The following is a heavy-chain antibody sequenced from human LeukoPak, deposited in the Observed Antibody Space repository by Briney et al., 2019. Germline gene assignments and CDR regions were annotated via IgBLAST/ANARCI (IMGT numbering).Heavy chain of an antibody. D-gene: IGHD3-10*01. CDR1: GGSINSGGYS. CDR2: IYHSGST. J-gene: IGHJ4*02. CDR3: AREGAYGSGSFGF. Sequence: SQTLSPTCAVSGGSINSGGYSWRWIRQPPGKGLDWIGYIYHSGSTYYNPSLKSRVTISVDRSKNQFSLKLSSVTAADTAVHYCAREGAYGSGSFGFWGQGTLVTVSS. V-gene: IGHV4-30-2*01.